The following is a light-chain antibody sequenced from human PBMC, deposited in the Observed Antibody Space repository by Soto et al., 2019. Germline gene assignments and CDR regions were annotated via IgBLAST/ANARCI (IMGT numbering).Light chain of an antibody. J-gene: IGLJ2*01. CDR1: GSDVGGYNY. Sequence: QSVLTQPASVSGSPGQSITISCTGTGSDVGGYNYVSWYQQHPGRAPKLMIYEVTNRPSGVSNRYSGSKSGNTASLTISGLQAEDEADYYCSSYTSSSHVVFGGGTKLTVL. CDR2: EVT. V-gene: IGLV2-14*01. CDR3: SSYTSSSHVV.